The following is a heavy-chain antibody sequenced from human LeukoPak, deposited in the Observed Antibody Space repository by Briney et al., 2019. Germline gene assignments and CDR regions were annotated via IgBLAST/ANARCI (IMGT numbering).Heavy chain of an antibody. D-gene: IGHD1-26*01. J-gene: IGHJ5*02. Sequence: GGSLRLSCAASGFTFSSYGMHWVRQAPGKGLEWVAFIRYDGSNKYYADSVKGRFTISRDNSKNTLYLQMNSLRSEDTALYYCARKLRLGGNWFDPWGQGTLVTVSS. CDR2: IRYDGSNK. CDR1: GFTFSSYG. CDR3: ARKLRLGGNWFDP. V-gene: IGHV3-30*02.